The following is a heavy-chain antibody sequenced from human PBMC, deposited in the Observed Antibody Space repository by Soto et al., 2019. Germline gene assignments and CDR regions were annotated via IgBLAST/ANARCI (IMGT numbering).Heavy chain of an antibody. CDR3: ARASGSPITAYAPLRF. CDR2: INPTTGGT. D-gene: IGHD2-2*01. J-gene: IGHJ4*02. V-gene: IGHV1-2*02. Sequence: WASVKVSCKASGYSLTEYYLHWVRQAPGQGLEWMGWINPTTGGTTYAQKFEGRVTMTRDRSVNTAYMELSRLRSDDTALYFCARASGSPITAYAPLRFWGQGSPVNVSS. CDR1: GYSLTEYY.